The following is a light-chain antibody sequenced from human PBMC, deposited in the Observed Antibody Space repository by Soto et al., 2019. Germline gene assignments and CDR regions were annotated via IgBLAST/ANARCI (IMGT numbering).Light chain of an antibody. Sequence: EIVMTQSPATLSVSPGERATLSCRASQSLRSNLAWYQQKPGQAPRLLIYGASTRATGIPARFSGSGSGTEFTLTISSLQSEDFAVYYCQQYNSWPPTFGQGTRLEIK. CDR3: QQYNSWPPT. J-gene: IGKJ5*01. V-gene: IGKV3D-15*01. CDR2: GAS. CDR1: QSLRSN.